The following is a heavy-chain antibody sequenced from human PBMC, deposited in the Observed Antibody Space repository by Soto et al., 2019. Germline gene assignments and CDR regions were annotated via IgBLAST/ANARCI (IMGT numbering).Heavy chain of an antibody. Sequence: GGSLRLSCAAAGFTFSIYAMSWVRQAPGEGLEWVSAISGSGGSTYYADSVKGRFTISRDNSKNTLYLQMNSLRADDTAVYYCAKATRGGAATLIRDYWGQGTLVTVSS. V-gene: IGHV3-23*01. CDR3: AKATRGGAATLIRDY. D-gene: IGHD6-13*01. J-gene: IGHJ4*02. CDR2: ISGSGGST. CDR1: GFTFSIYA.